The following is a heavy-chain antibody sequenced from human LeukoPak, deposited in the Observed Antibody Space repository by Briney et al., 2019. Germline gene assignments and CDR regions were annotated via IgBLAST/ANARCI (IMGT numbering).Heavy chain of an antibody. J-gene: IGHJ5*02. CDR1: GGSISSYY. D-gene: IGHD5-18*01. CDR2: IYTSGST. Sequence: SETLSLTCTVSGGSISSYYWSWIRQPPGKGLEWIGYIYTSGSTNYNPSLKSRVTISVDASKNQFSLKLSSVTAADTAVYYCARRIEWTQRWIGWFDPWGQGTLVTVSS. CDR3: ARRIEWTQRWIGWFDP. V-gene: IGHV4-4*09.